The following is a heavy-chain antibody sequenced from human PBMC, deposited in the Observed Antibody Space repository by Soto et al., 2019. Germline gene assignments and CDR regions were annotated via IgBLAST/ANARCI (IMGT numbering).Heavy chain of an antibody. V-gene: IGHV3-33*01. CDR1: GFTFSSYG. D-gene: IGHD2-15*01. CDR3: ARGYCSGGSCYSLLNVWGYFDL. J-gene: IGHJ2*01. Sequence: QVQLVESGGGVVQPGRSLRLSCAASGFTFSSYGMHWVRQAPGKGLEWVAVIWYDGSNKYYADSVKGRFTISRDNSKNTLYLQMNSLRAEDTAVYYCARGYCSGGSCYSLLNVWGYFDLWGRGTLVTVSS. CDR2: IWYDGSNK.